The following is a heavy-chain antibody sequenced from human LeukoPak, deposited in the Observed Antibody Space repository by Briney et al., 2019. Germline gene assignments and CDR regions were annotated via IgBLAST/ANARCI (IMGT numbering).Heavy chain of an antibody. CDR1: GFSFNIYW. V-gene: IGHV3-7*05. CDR3: TRNLYWRFDY. CDR2: INQDGDEK. D-gene: IGHD2-2*02. Sequence: GGSLRLSCAASGFSFNIYWMSWVRQAPGKGLEWVANINQDGDEKYYVDSVKGRFTISRDNAKNSLYLHMNSLRAEDTAVYYCTRNLYWRFDYWGQGTLVSVSS. J-gene: IGHJ4*02.